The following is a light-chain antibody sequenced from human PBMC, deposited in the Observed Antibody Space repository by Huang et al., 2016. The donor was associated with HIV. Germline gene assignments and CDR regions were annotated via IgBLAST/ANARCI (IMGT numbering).Light chain of an antibody. CDR3: QHYGPSRWT. CDR1: QSVRSSY. Sequence: EIVLTQSPGTLSVSPGERATLSCRAGQSVRSSYLAWYQQKPGQAPRLLIYGAFTRATGIPDRFIGSGSGTDFTLTISRLEPEDFAMYYCQHYGPSRWTFGQGTKVEIK. CDR2: GAF. V-gene: IGKV3-20*01. J-gene: IGKJ1*01.